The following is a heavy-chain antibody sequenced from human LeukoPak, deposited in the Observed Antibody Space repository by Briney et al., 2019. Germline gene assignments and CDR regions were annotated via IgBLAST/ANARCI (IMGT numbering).Heavy chain of an antibody. CDR3: AKGRWRNADDAFDI. D-gene: IGHD1-1*01. CDR2: ISSSSSTI. J-gene: IGHJ3*02. V-gene: IGHV3-48*01. CDR1: GFTFSSYS. Sequence: GGSLRLSCAASGFTFSSYSMNWVRQAPGKGLEWVSYISSSSSTIYYADSVKGRFTISRDNSKNTLYLQMNSLRAEDTAVYYCAKGRWRNADDAFDIWGQGTMVTVSS.